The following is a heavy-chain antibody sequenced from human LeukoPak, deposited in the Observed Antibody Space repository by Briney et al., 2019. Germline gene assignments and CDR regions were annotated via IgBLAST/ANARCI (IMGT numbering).Heavy chain of an antibody. Sequence: ASVRVSCKASGYTFTGYYMHWVRQAPGQGLERMGWIIPIFGTANYAQKFQGRVTITTDESTSTAYMELSSLRSEDTAVYYCARGRSSSWSNWFDRWGQGTLVTASS. V-gene: IGHV1-69*05. J-gene: IGHJ5*02. D-gene: IGHD6-13*01. CDR1: GYTFTGYY. CDR3: ARGRSSSWSNWFDR. CDR2: IIPIFGTA.